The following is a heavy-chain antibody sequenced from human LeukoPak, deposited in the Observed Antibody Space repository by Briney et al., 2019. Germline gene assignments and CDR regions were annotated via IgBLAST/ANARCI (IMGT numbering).Heavy chain of an antibody. J-gene: IGHJ4*02. Sequence: TSETLSLTCTVSGGSISSSSYYWGWIRQPPGKGLEWIGSIYYSGSTYYNPSLKSRVTISVDTSENQFSLKLSSVTAADTAVYYCARGSPDDLTAMGTLFDYWGQGTLVTVSS. D-gene: IGHD5-18*01. CDR2: IYYSGST. CDR3: ARGSPDDLTAMGTLFDY. V-gene: IGHV4-39*01. CDR1: GGSISSSSYY.